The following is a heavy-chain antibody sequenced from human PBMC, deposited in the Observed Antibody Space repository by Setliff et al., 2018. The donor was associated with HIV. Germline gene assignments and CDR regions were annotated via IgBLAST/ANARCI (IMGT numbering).Heavy chain of an antibody. CDR2: IYWDDDR. CDR3: ARMASSGWYPFDY. J-gene: IGHJ4*02. CDR1: GYSISSGFY. D-gene: IGHD6-19*01. V-gene: IGHV2-5*02. Sequence: TLSLTCAVSGYSISSGFYCDWIRQPPGKALEWLGTIYWDDDRRYTPSLNSRLTITKGPSRDQVVLTLTNMDPVDTATYYCARMASSGWYPFDYWGQGTLVTVSS.